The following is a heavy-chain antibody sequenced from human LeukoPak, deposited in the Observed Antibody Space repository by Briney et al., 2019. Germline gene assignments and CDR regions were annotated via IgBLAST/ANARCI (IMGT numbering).Heavy chain of an antibody. CDR3: AREGGSLVGATGYFDY. D-gene: IGHD1-26*01. V-gene: IGHV3-53*01. CDR2: IYSGGST. J-gene: IGHJ4*02. CDR1: GFTVSSNY. Sequence: GGSLRLSCAASGFTVSSNYMSWVRQAPGKGLEWVSVIYSGGSTYYADSVKGRFTISRDNSKNTLYLQMNSLRAEDTAVYYCAREGGSLVGATGYFDYWGQGTLVTVSS.